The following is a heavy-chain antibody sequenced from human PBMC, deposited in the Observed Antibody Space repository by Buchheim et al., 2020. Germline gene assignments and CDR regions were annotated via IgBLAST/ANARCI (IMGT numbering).Heavy chain of an antibody. CDR1: GFTFSDYY. V-gene: IGHV3-11*06. D-gene: IGHD2-2*01. Sequence: QVQLVESGGGLVKPGGSLRLSCAASGFTFSDYYMSWIRQAPGKGLEWVSYISSSSSYTNYADSVKGRFTISRDNAKNSLYLQMNSLRAEDTAVYYCARDGGLWCSSTSCYDHDALDIWGQGT. CDR2: ISSSSSYT. J-gene: IGHJ3*02. CDR3: ARDGGLWCSSTSCYDHDALDI.